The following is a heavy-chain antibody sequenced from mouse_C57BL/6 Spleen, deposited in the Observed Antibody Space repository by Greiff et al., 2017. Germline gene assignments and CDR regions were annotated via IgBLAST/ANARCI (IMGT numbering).Heavy chain of an antibody. CDR1: GFTFSDYY. Sequence: VQLKESGGGLVQPGGSLKLSCAASGFTFSDYYMYWVRQTPEKRLEWVAYISNGGGSTYYPDTVKGRFTISRDNAKNTLYLQMSRLKSEDTAMYYCARQGDWDEAWFAYWGQGTLVTVSA. CDR3: ARQGDWDEAWFAY. J-gene: IGHJ3*01. CDR2: ISNGGGST. V-gene: IGHV5-12*01. D-gene: IGHD4-1*01.